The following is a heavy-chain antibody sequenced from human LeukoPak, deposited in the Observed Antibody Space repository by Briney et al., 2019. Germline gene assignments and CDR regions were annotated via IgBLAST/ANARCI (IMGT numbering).Heavy chain of an antibody. D-gene: IGHD6-19*01. Sequence: TSETLSLTCIVSGVSISRYYWSWIRQPPGERLEWIGNIYDSGTTNYSPSLNGRVSISLDTSKNQLSLSLNYLIAADTAVYYCVGGAQWLAFDYWGQGILVTVSS. V-gene: IGHV4-59*03. CDR1: GVSISRYY. J-gene: IGHJ4*02. CDR3: VGGAQWLAFDY. CDR2: IYDSGTT.